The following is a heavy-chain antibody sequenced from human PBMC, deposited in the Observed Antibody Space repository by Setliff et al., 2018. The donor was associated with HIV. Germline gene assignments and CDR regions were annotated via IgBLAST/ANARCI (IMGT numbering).Heavy chain of an antibody. CDR1: GGSFSGHS. CDR3: ARAPPGIQNDAFDV. V-gene: IGHV4-34*01. Sequence: SETLSLTCAVYGGSFSGHSWTWIRQPPGKGLEWIGEINRSGSANYNRSLKSRVTISVDTSRDQFSLQLTSVTAADTAVYYCARAPPGIQNDAFDVWGQGTMVTVSS. CDR2: INRSGSA. J-gene: IGHJ3*01.